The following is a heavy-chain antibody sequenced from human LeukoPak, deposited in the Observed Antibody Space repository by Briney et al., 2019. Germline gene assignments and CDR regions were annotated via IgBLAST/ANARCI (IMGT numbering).Heavy chain of an antibody. CDR3: ARGWAAAKFDY. D-gene: IGHD6-13*01. CDR2: INHSGST. V-gene: IGHV4-34*01. Sequence: PSETLSLTCAVYGGSFNGYYWSWIRQPPGKGLEWIGEINHSGSTNYNPSLKSRVTISVDTSKNQFSLKLSSMTAADTAVYYCARGWAAAKFDYWGQGILVTVSS. J-gene: IGHJ4*02. CDR1: GGSFNGYY.